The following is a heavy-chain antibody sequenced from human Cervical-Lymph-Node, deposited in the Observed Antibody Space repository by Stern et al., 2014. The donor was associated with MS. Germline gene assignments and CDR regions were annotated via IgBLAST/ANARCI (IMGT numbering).Heavy chain of an antibody. V-gene: IGHV3-21*01. J-gene: IGHJ4*02. D-gene: IGHD3-22*01. CDR3: AGDSDSSGSFDY. CDR2: ISSSRSYN. Sequence: VQLVQSGGGLVKPGGSLRLSCAASGFTFSSYSMNWVRQAPGKGLEWVSSISSSRSYNYYADSVKGRFIISRDNAKNSLYLQMNSLRAEDTGVYYCAGDSDSSGSFDYWGQGTLVTVSS. CDR1: GFTFSSYS.